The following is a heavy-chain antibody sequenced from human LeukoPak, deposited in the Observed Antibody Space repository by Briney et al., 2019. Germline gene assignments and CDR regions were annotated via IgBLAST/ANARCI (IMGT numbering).Heavy chain of an antibody. D-gene: IGHD2-21*02. CDR3: ARGLSAIVH. CDR1: AGSISSYY. Sequence: SETLSLTCTVSAGSISSYYWSWIWQPPGKGLEWIGYIYYSGGTNYNPSLKSRVTMSVDTSKNQFSLKLSSVTAADTAVYYCARGLSAIVHWGQGTLVTVSS. J-gene: IGHJ4*02. V-gene: IGHV4-59*12. CDR2: IYYSGGT.